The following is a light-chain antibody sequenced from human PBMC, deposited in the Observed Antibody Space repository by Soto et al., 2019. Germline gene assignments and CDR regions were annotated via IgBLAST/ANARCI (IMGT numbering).Light chain of an antibody. CDR1: QTINNN. J-gene: IGKJ5*01. CDR2: SSS. Sequence: DIEMTQSPSSLSASVGDRVTISCRTSQTINNNLNWYQQRPGKAPKLLIYSSSSLLSGAPPRFSGSGSGTDFTLTISSLQPEDFATYFWQQTYITPITFGQGTRLDIK. V-gene: IGKV1-39*01. CDR3: QQTYITPIT.